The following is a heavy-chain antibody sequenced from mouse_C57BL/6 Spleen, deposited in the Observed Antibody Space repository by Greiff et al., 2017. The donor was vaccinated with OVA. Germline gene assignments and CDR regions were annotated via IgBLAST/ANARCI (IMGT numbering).Heavy chain of an antibody. V-gene: IGHV1-64*01. CDR2: IHPNSGST. J-gene: IGHJ2*01. D-gene: IGHD1-1*01. CDR1: GYTFTSYW. Sequence: QQPGAELVKPGASVKLSCKASGYTFTSYWMHWVKQRPGQGLEWIGMIHPNSGSTNYNEKFKSKATLTVDKSSSTAYMQLSSLTSEDSAVYYCAPITTVVAYYFDYWGQGTTLTVSS. CDR3: APITTVVAYYFDY.